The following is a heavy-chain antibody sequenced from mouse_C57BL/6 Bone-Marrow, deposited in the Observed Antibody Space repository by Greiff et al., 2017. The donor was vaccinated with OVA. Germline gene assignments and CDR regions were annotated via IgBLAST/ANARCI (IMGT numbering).Heavy chain of an antibody. J-gene: IGHJ2*01. V-gene: IGHV1-64*01. D-gene: IGHD1-1*01. Sequence: QVQLQQPGAELVKPGASVKLSCKASGYTFTSYWMHWVKQRPGQGLEWLGMIHPNSGSTNYNEKFKSKATLTVDKSSSTAYMQLSSLTSEDSAVYYCARPDYYGSRDFDYWGQGTTLTVSS. CDR2: IHPNSGST. CDR1: GYTFTSYW. CDR3: ARPDYYGSRDFDY.